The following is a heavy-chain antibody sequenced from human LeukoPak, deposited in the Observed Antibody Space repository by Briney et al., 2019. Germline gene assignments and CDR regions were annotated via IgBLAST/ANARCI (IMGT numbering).Heavy chain of an antibody. CDR2: ISAYNGNT. CDR3: ARGPIIDIVIIPAADDYYYMDV. D-gene: IGHD2-2*01. Sequence: ASVKVSCKASGYTFRSYGISWVRQAPGQGLEWMGWISAYNGNTNSAQKIQGRVTMTTDTSTSTAYMELRSLRSDDTAVDYCARGPIIDIVIIPAADDYYYMDVWGKGTTVTVSS. V-gene: IGHV1-18*01. CDR1: GYTFRSYG. J-gene: IGHJ6*03.